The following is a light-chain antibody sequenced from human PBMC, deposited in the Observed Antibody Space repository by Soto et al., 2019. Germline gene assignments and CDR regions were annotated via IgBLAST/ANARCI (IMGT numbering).Light chain of an antibody. CDR3: CSYAGSSTHYV. CDR1: SSDAGGYNY. CDR2: DVS. Sequence: QSALTQPRSVSGSPGQSVTISCTGTSSDAGGYNYVSWYQQHPGKAPKLMIYDVSKRPSGVPDRFSGSKSGNTASLTISGLQAEDEADYYCCSYAGSSTHYVFGTGTKVTVL. J-gene: IGLJ1*01. V-gene: IGLV2-11*01.